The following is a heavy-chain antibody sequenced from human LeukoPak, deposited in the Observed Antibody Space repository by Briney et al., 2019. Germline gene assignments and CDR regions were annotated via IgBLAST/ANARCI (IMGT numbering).Heavy chain of an antibody. Sequence: GGSLRLSCATSGFTFSTYAMSWVRQAPGKGLEWGSAVDSSGDSTYYADSVKGRFTISRDNSKNTLSLQMNSLRAEDTAVYYCARGRRIAAAIWGFDYWGQGTLVTVSS. D-gene: IGHD6-6*01. CDR3: ARGRRIAAAIWGFDY. V-gene: IGHV3-23*01. J-gene: IGHJ4*02. CDR2: VDSSGDST. CDR1: GFTFSTYA.